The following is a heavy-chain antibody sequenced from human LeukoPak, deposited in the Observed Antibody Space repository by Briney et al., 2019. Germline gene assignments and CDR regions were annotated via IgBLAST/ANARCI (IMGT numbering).Heavy chain of an antibody. CDR1: GFTFSSYS. D-gene: IGHD3-22*01. CDR3: ARAGNYYDTVDAFDI. Sequence: PGGSLRLSCAASGFTFSSYSMNWVRQAPGKGLEWVSSISGSSSYIYYADSVKGRFTISRDNAKNSLYLQMNSLRAEDTAVYYCARAGNYYDTVDAFDIWGQGTMVTVSS. CDR2: ISGSSSYI. J-gene: IGHJ3*02. V-gene: IGHV3-21*01.